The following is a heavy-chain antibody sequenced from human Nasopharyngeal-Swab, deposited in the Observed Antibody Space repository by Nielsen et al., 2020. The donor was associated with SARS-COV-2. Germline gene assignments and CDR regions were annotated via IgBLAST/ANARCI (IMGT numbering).Heavy chain of an antibody. Sequence: SVKVSCKAPGGTFSSYAISWVRQAPGQGLEWMGGIIPIFGTTSYAQNFQDRVTITADESTSTAYMELSSLRSEDTAVYYCARSHGSGSYVYYWGQGTLVTVSS. J-gene: IGHJ4*02. CDR2: IIPIFGTT. V-gene: IGHV1-69*13. CDR1: GGTFSSYA. D-gene: IGHD3-10*01. CDR3: ARSHGSGSYVYY.